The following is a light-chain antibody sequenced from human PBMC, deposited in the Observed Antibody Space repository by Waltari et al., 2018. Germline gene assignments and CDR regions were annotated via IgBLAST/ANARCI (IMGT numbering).Light chain of an antibody. J-gene: IGKJ3*01. CDR1: QSISSY. V-gene: IGKV1-39*01. CDR2: AAS. Sequence: DIQMTRSPSSLSASVGDRVTITCRASQSISSYLNWYQQKPGKAPKLLNYAASSLQSGVPSRFSGSGSGTDFTLTISSLQPEDFATYYCQQSYSTPLFTFGPGTKVDIK. CDR3: QQSYSTPLFT.